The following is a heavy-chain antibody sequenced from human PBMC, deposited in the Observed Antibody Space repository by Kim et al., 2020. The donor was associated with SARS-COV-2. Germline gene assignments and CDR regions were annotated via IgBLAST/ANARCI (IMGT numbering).Heavy chain of an antibody. Sequence: SETLSLTCTVSGGSISSYYWSWIRQPPGKGLEWIGYIYYSGSTNYNPSLKSRVTISVDTSKNQFSLKLSSVTAADTAVYYCARTGSEGYYFDYWGQGTLV. V-gene: IGHV4-59*08. CDR3: ARTGSEGYYFDY. CDR2: IYYSGST. J-gene: IGHJ4*02. CDR1: GGSISSYY.